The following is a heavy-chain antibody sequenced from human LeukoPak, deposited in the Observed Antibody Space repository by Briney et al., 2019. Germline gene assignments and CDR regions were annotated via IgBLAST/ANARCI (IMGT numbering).Heavy chain of an antibody. J-gene: IGHJ4*02. CDR2: IYHSGST. V-gene: IGHV4-4*02. Sequence: SGTLSLTCAVSGGSISSSNWWSWVRQPPGKGLEWIGEIYHSGSTNYNPSLKSRVTISVDKSKTQFSLKLSSVTAADTAVYYCARDADPTAYYGSGSSIDYWGQGTLVTVSS. D-gene: IGHD3-10*01. CDR1: GGSISSSNW. CDR3: ARDADPTAYYGSGSSIDY.